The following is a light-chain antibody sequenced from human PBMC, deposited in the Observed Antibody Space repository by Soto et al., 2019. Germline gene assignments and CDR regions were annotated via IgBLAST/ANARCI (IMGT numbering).Light chain of an antibody. CDR2: GAS. CDR3: QQYGRP. V-gene: IGKV3-20*01. CDR1: QSVTSDY. Sequence: EILLTQSPGTLCLPPVARATLSCRASQSVTSDYLAWYQQKPGQAPRLLIPGASSRATGIPDRFSGSGPGTDFTLTISRLDPEDFAVYYCQQYGRPFGQGTKVDIK. J-gene: IGKJ1*01.